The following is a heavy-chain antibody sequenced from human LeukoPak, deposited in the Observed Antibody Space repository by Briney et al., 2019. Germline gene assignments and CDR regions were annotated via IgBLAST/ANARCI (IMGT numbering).Heavy chain of an antibody. CDR2: INHSGST. Sequence: SETLSLTCAVYGGSLSGYYWSWIRQPPGKGLEWIGEINHSGSTNYNPSLKSRVTISVDTSKNQFSLKLSSVTAAGTAVYYCARGRRGFQGTTPKLFDYWGQGTLVTVSS. J-gene: IGHJ4*02. D-gene: IGHD4-17*01. CDR3: ARGRRGFQGTTPKLFDY. V-gene: IGHV4-34*01. CDR1: GGSLSGYY.